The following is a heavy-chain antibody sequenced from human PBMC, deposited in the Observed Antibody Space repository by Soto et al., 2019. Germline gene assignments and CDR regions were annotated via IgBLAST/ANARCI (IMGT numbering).Heavy chain of an antibody. D-gene: IGHD3-3*01. CDR2: ISGSDGKT. Sequence: PGGTLSLSCSGSGFTFVSYALSWVRQAPGKGLEWVSTISGSDGKTFYADAVKGRFSISRDTSQNTLYLQMNSLRADDTAIYYCARWSYLDYWGQGTPVTVSS. CDR3: ARWSYLDY. J-gene: IGHJ4*02. V-gene: IGHV3-23*01. CDR1: GFTFVSYA.